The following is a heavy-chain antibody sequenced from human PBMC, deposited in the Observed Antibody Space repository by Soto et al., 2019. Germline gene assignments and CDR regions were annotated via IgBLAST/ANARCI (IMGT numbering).Heavy chain of an antibody. CDR2: MNPNSGNT. D-gene: IGHD2-15*01. CDR1: GYTFTSYD. V-gene: IGHV1-8*01. CDR3: SSYCSGGSCYLFKNYYYMDV. Sequence: ASVKVSCKASGYTFTSYDINWVRQATGQGLEWMGWMNPNSGNTGYAQKYQGRVTMTRNTSISTAYMELSSLRSEDTAVYYCSSYCSGGSCYLFKNYYYMDVWGKGTTVTVSS. J-gene: IGHJ6*03.